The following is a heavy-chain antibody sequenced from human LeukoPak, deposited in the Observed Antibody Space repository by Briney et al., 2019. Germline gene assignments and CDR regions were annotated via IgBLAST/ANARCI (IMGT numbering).Heavy chain of an antibody. D-gene: IGHD2-2*02. V-gene: IGHV1-2*02. CDR3: ARAYCSSTSCYIGWFDP. CDR2: INPNSGGT. J-gene: IGHJ5*02. CDR1: GYTFTGYY. Sequence: ASVKVSCKASGYTFTGYYMHWVRQAPGQGLGWMGWINPNSGGTNYAQKFQGRVTMTRDTSISTAYMGLSRLRSDDTAVYYCARAYCSSTSCYIGWFDPWGQGTLVTVSS.